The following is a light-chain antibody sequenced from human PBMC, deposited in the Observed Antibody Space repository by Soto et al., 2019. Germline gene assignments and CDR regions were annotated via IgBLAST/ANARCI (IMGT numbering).Light chain of an antibody. CDR3: CSYTGGSTYVV. CDR1: SSDVGSYNL. V-gene: IGLV2-23*01. J-gene: IGLJ2*01. CDR2: EGS. Sequence: QSVLTQPASVSGSSGQSITISCTGTSSDVGSYNLVSWYQQHPGKAPKLMLYEGSKRPSGVSDRFSGSKSGNTASLTISGLQGEDEADYYCCSYTGGSTYVVFGGGTKLT.